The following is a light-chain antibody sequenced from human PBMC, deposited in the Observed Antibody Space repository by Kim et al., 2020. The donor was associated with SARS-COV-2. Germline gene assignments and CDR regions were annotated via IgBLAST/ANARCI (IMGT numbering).Light chain of an antibody. CDR1: QSVSNR. Sequence: SVSPGERATLSGRASQSVSNRLAWYQQKPGQAPRLLIDGASTRATDVPARFSGSGSATDFTLTISSLQSEDFAVYYCQQYNDWPYTLGQGTKLEI. CDR3: QQYNDWPYT. CDR2: GAS. V-gene: IGKV3-15*01. J-gene: IGKJ2*01.